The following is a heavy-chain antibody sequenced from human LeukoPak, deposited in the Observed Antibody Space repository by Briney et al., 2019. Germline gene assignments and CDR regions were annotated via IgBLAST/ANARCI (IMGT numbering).Heavy chain of an antibody. CDR3: ARDKGYSSDC. CDR2: INGDGSST. Sequence: PGGSLRLSCAASGFSIKNYWMHWVRQGPGPGLVWVSQINGDGSSTTYADSVNGRFTISRDDAKNTVYPQMDTLVADDTAVYYCARDKGYSSDCWGQGTLVTVSS. J-gene: IGHJ4*02. D-gene: IGHD2-15*01. V-gene: IGHV3-74*01. CDR1: GFSIKNYW.